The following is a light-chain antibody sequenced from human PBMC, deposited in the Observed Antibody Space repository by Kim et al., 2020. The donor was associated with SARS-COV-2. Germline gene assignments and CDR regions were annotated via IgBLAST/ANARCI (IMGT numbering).Light chain of an antibody. J-gene: IGLJ2*01. V-gene: IGLV3-1*01. CDR1: RLGNKY. Sequence: VAPGKAVRITCHGDRLGNKYACWYQQRPGQSPVLVIYQDYKRPSGIPGRFSGSNSGNTATLTISGTQALDEADYYCQAWDSTTVIFGGGTQLTVL. CDR2: QDY. CDR3: QAWDSTTVI.